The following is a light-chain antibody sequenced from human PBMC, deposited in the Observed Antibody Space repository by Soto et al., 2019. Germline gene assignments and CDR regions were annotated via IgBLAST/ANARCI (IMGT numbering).Light chain of an antibody. J-gene: IGKJ1*01. CDR2: RAS. Sequence: DIQMTQSPSALSASVGARVTITCRASQSISLYLAWYQQKPGKAPNLLIYRASNLQTGVPSRFSGSGSGTEFTLTISSLQPDDFATYYCQQCNSYPWTFGQGTKVEVK. V-gene: IGKV1-5*03. CDR1: QSISLY. CDR3: QQCNSYPWT.